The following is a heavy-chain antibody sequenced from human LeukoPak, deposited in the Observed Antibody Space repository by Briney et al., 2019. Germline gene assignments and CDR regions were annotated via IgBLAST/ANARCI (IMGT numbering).Heavy chain of an antibody. Sequence: GGSLRLSCAASGFTFSSYAMHWVRQAPGKGLEWVAVISYDGSNKYYADSVKGRFTISRDNSKNTLYLQMNSLRAEDTAVYYCAKDVGWITMIVGQFDYWGQGTLVTVSS. CDR3: AKDVGWITMIVGQFDY. CDR2: ISYDGSNK. CDR1: GFTFSSYA. J-gene: IGHJ4*02. D-gene: IGHD3-22*01. V-gene: IGHV3-30*04.